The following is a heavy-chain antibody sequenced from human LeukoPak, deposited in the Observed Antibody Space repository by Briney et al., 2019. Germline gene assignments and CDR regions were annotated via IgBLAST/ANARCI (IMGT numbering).Heavy chain of an antibody. J-gene: IGHJ3*02. V-gene: IGHV3-23*01. CDR1: GFTFSSYA. Sequence: GGSLRLSCAASGFTFSSYAMSWVRQAPGKGLEWVSAISGSGGSTYYADSVKGRFNISRDNSKNTLYLQMNSLRAEATAVYYCATQGGIVVVPAAISWLSNAFDIWGQGTMVTVSS. CDR2: ISGSGGST. D-gene: IGHD2-2*02. CDR3: ATQGGIVVVPAAISWLSNAFDI.